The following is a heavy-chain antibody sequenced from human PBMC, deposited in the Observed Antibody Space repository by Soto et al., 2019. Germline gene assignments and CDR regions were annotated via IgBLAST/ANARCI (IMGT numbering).Heavy chain of an antibody. CDR2: INTYNATT. CDR1: GYTFVDYD. J-gene: IGHJ4*02. V-gene: IGHV1-18*01. CDR3: ATNCTSTSCYGAMEV. Sequence: QVQLVQSGAEVKKPGASVKVSCKASGYTFVDYDITWVRQAPGQGLEWMGWINTYNATTNYAQKLQGRVTFTTDTSTSTAYMELRSLRSDDTAVYYCATNCTSTSCYGAMEVWGQGALVTVSS. D-gene: IGHD2-2*01.